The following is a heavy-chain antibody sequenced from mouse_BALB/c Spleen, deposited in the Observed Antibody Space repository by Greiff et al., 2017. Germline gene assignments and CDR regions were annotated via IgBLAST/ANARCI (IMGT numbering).Heavy chain of an antibody. J-gene: IGHJ4*01. CDR2: ISSGGGST. CDR3: ARRGDGGYAMDY. D-gene: IGHD3-3*01. CDR1: GFAFSSYD. V-gene: IGHV5-12-1*01. Sequence: EVQGVESGGGLVKPGGSLKLSCAASGFAFSSYDMSWVRQTPEKRLEWVAYISSGGGSTYYPDTVKGRFTISRDNAKNTLYLQMSSLKSEDTAMYYCARRGDGGYAMDYWGQGTSVTVSS.